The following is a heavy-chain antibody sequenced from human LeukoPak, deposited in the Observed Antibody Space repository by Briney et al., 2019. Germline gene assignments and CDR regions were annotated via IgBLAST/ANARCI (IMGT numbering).Heavy chain of an antibody. CDR2: MNPNSGNT. CDR3: ARVALGSWYFDL. Sequence: ASVKVSCKASGYTFTSYDINWVRQATGQGLEWMGWMNPNSGNTGYAQKFQGRVTLTTDTSTSTGYMDLRSLRSDDTAVYHCARVALGSWYFDLWGRGTLVTVSS. J-gene: IGHJ2*01. V-gene: IGHV1-8*02. D-gene: IGHD2-15*01. CDR1: GYTFTSYD.